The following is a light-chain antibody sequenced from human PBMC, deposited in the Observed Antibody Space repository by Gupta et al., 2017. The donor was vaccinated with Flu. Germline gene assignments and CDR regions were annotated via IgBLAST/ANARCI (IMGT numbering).Light chain of an antibody. CDR3: QSTDSSGTYWV. CDR1: AWPNQY. CDR2: KDI. Sequence: GQTPRIPCSGNAWPNQYAYWYQQKPGQAPVLVIYKDIERPSGIPERFSGSSSGTTATLTISGVQAEDEADYYCQSTDSSGTYWVFGGGTELTVL. V-gene: IGLV3-25*03. J-gene: IGLJ3*02.